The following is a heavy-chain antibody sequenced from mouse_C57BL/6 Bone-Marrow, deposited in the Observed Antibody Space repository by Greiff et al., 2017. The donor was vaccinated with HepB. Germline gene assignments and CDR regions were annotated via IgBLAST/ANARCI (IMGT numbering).Heavy chain of an antibody. CDR3: ARSRYDYDAWYFDV. Sequence: EVKLVESGGGLVQPGESLKLSCESNEYEFPSHDMSWVRKTPEKRLELVAAINSDGGSTYYPDTMERRFIIYRDNTKKTLYLQMSSLRSEDTALYYCARSRYDYDAWYFDVWGTGTTVTVSS. D-gene: IGHD2-4*01. CDR1: EYEFPSHD. J-gene: IGHJ1*03. V-gene: IGHV5-2*01. CDR2: INSDGGST.